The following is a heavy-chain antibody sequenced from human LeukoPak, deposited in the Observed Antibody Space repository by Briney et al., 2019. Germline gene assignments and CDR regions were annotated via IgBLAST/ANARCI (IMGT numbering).Heavy chain of an antibody. D-gene: IGHD3-10*01. CDR3: AKVETLWFGESIGGLVDP. J-gene: IGHJ5*02. CDR2: IRGSCGST. Sequence: GGTLRLSCAASVFTFSSYGMSWVRQAPGKGLEWLSAIRGSCGSTYYADSVKGRFTISRDNSKNTLYLQMNSLRAEDTAVYYCAKVETLWFGESIGGLVDPWGQGTLVTVSS. CDR1: VFTFSSYG. V-gene: IGHV3-23*01.